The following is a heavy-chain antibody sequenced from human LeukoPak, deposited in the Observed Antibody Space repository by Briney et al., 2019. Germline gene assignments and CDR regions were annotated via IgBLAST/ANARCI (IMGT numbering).Heavy chain of an antibody. CDR2: MNPNSGNT. CDR1: GYTFTSYD. D-gene: IGHD6-6*01. V-gene: IGHV1-8*01. J-gene: IGHJ4*02. CDR3: ARASTRHSSSSSGY. Sequence: ASVKVSCKASGYTFTSYDINWVRQATGQGREWMGWMNPNSGNTGYAQKFQGRVTMTRNTSISTAYMELSSLRSEDTAVYYCARASTRHSSSSSGYWGQGTLVTVSS.